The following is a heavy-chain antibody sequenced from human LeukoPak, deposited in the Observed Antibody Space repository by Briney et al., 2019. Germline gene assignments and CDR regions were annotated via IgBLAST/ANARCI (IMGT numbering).Heavy chain of an antibody. CDR2: ISGSGGST. J-gene: IGHJ4*02. Sequence: GGSLRLSCAASGFTFSSYAMGWVRQAPGKWLEWVSAISGSGGSTYYADSVKGRFTISRDNSKNTLYLQMNSLRAEDTAVYYCAKDDSYYGSGSYYNQFDYWGQGTLVTVSS. CDR3: AKDDSYYGSGSYYNQFDY. V-gene: IGHV3-23*01. CDR1: GFTFSSYA. D-gene: IGHD3-10*01.